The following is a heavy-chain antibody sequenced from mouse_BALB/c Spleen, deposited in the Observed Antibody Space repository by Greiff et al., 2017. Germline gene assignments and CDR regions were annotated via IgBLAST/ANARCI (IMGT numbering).Heavy chain of an antibody. V-gene: IGHV1-67*01. CDR1: GYTFTDYS. D-gene: IGHD2-12*01. CDR3: ASGGDLRQDY. Sequence: VQLQQSGPEVVKPGVSVKISCKGSGYTFTDYSMQWVKQSHAKRLEWIGVISTYNGNTNYNQKFKGKATMTVDKSSSTAYMELGRLTSEDSAIYYCASGGDLRQDYWGQGTTLTVSS. CDR2: ISTYNGNT. J-gene: IGHJ2*01.